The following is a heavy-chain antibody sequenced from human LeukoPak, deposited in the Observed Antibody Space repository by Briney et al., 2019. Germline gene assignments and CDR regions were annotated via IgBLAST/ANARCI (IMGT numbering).Heavy chain of an antibody. J-gene: IGHJ3*02. Sequence: ASVKVSCKASGYTFTKYGISWVRQAPGQGLEWMGWISGYNGNTNYEQKLQGRVTMTTDTSTSTAYMELRSLRSDDTAVYYCARDMGTSFCTNGVCYVEAFDIWGQGTMVTVSS. D-gene: IGHD2-8*01. CDR3: ARDMGTSFCTNGVCYVEAFDI. CDR1: GYTFTKYG. V-gene: IGHV1-18*01. CDR2: ISGYNGNT.